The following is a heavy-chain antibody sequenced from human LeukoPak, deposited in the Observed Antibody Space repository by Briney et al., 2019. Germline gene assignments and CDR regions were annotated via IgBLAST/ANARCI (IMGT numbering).Heavy chain of an antibody. D-gene: IGHD3-10*01. J-gene: IGHJ5*02. CDR3: ARDAYGSAFDP. CDR2: INHSGST. V-gene: IGHV4-34*01. CDR1: GGSFSGYY. Sequence: PSETLSLTCAVCGGSFSGYYWSWIRQPPGKGLEWIGEINHSGSTNYNPSLKSRVTISVDTSKNQFSLKLSSVTAADTAVYYCARDAYGSAFDPWGQGTLVTVSS.